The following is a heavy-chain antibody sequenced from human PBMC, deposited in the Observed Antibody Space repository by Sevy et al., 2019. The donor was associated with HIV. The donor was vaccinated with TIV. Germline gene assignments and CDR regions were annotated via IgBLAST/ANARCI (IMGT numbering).Heavy chain of an antibody. CDR2: IRSKAYGGTT. Sequence: GGSLRLSCTASGFTFGDYAMSWFRQAPGKGLEWVGFIRSKAYGGTTEYAASVKGRFTISRDDSKSIAYLQMNSLKTEDTAVYYCTRVGCSGGSCYSHGAYYYYGMDVWGQGTTVTVSS. V-gene: IGHV3-49*03. D-gene: IGHD2-15*01. CDR3: TRVGCSGGSCYSHGAYYYYGMDV. CDR1: GFTFGDYA. J-gene: IGHJ6*02.